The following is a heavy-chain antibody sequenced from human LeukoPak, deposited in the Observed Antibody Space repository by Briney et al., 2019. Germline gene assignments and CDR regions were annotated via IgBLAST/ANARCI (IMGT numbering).Heavy chain of an antibody. V-gene: IGHV4-34*01. Sequence: SETLSLTCAVYGGSFSGYYWSWIRQPPGKGLEWIGEINHSGSTNYNPSLKSRVTISVDTSKNQFSLKLSSVTAADTAVYYCASNPIVVVVAATPGWFDPWGQGTLDTVSS. CDR2: INHSGST. D-gene: IGHD2-15*01. J-gene: IGHJ5*02. CDR1: GGSFSGYY. CDR3: ASNPIVVVVAATPGWFDP.